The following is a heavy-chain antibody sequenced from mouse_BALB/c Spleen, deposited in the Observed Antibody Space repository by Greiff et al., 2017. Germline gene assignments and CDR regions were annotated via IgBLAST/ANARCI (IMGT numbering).Heavy chain of an antibody. V-gene: IGHV2-9*02. CDR2: IWAGGST. Sequence: QVQLKESGPGLVAPSQRLSITCTVSGFSLTSYGVHWVRQPPGKGLEVLGVIWAGGSTNYNSALMSRLSISKDNSKSQVFLKMNSLQTDDTAMYYCAREGNGNFFDYWGQGTTLTVSS. CDR1: GFSLTSYG. D-gene: IGHD2-1*01. J-gene: IGHJ2*01. CDR3: AREGNGNFFDY.